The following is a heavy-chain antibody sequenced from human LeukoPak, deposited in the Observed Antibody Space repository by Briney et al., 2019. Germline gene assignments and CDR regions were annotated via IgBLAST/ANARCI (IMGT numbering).Heavy chain of an antibody. D-gene: IGHD2-21*01. CDR2: IIPIFGTA. Sequence: SVKFSCKVSGGTFSSYAISWVRQAPGQGIEWMGGIIPIFGTANYAQKFQGRVTITADESTSTAYMELSSLRSEDSAVYYCARECGGDCSRSFDYWGQGTLVTVS. J-gene: IGHJ4*02. CDR1: GGTFSSYA. V-gene: IGHV1-69*13. CDR3: ARECGGDCSRSFDY.